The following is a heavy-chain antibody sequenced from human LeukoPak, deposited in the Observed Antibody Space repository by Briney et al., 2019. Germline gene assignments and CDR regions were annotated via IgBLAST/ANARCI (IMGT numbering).Heavy chain of an antibody. Sequence: GGSLRLSCAASGFTFSTYWMHWVCQAPGKGLVWVSAFGTAGDRYYLASVKGRFTISREDARNVFYLQLNSLRAGDTAVYYCARGAYGGDNWHFDLWGRGTLVTVSS. CDR2: FGTAGDR. D-gene: IGHD2-21*01. J-gene: IGHJ2*01. CDR3: ARGAYGGDNWHFDL. CDR1: GFTFSTYW. V-gene: IGHV3-13*01.